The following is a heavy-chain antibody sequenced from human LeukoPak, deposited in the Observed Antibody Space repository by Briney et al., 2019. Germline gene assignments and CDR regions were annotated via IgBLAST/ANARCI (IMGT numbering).Heavy chain of an antibody. CDR2: IFHSGNS. J-gene: IGHJ4*02. CDR3: ARVTYVDDMLYQYFDY. CDR1: SYSISSGSY. Sequence: SETLSLTCAVSSYSISSGSYWGWIRQSPGKVLEWVWSIFHSGNSYYNPSLKSRLTMSVDTSKNQFSLKLTSVTAADTALYYCARVTYVDDMLYQYFDYWGQGILVTVSS. D-gene: IGHD4-17*01. V-gene: IGHV4-38-2*01.